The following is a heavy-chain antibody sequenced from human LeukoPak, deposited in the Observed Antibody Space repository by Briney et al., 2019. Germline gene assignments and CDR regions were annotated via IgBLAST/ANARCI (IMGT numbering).Heavy chain of an antibody. CDR3: AREEFDY. CDR1: GFTFDDYA. V-gene: IGHV3-43*02. CDR2: IGGDGGRT. J-gene: IGHJ4*02. Sequence: GGSLRLSCAASGFTFDDYAMHWVRQAPGKGLEWVSLIGGDGGRTYYADSVKGRFTISRDNAKNSLYLQMNSLRAEDTALYYCAREEFDYWGQGTLVTVSS.